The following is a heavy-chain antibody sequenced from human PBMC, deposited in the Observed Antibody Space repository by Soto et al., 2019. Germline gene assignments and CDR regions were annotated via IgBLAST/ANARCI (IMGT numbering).Heavy chain of an antibody. J-gene: IGHJ4*02. CDR3: ARDPYHGVLAV. CDR2: IKQDGSEK. V-gene: IGHV3-7*01. D-gene: IGHD2-2*01. CDR1: GFTFSTSW. Sequence: GGSLRLCCAASGFTFSTSWMAWVRQAPGKGLEWVADIKQDGSEKNYVDSVKGRVTISRDNAKSSLYLQMNSLRAEDTAVYYCARDPYHGVLAVRGLRTLDTGSS.